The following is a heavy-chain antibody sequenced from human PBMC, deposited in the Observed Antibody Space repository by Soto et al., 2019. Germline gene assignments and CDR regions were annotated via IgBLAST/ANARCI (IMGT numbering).Heavy chain of an antibody. V-gene: IGHV1-3*01. CDR2: INAGNGNT. CDR1: GYTFTNYA. J-gene: IGHJ2*01. D-gene: IGHD2-21*01. Sequence: ASVKVSCKASGYTFTNYAMLWVRQAPGQRLEWMGWINAGNGNTKYSQKFQGRVTITRDTSASTAYMELSSLRSEDTAVYYCARVPGYSIGDLWGRGTLVTVSS. CDR3: ARVPGYSIGDL.